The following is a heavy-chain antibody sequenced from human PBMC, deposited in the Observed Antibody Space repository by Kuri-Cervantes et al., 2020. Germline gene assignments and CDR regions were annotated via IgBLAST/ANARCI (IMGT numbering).Heavy chain of an antibody. CDR2: INHSGSS. CDR1: GGSISSSSYY. D-gene: IGHD3-22*01. V-gene: IGHV4-39*07. CDR3: ARGFEDSDGYYLTAYYYYYMDV. Sequence: GSLRLSCTVSGGSISSSSYYWGWIRQPPGKGLEWIGEINHSGSSNYNPSLKSRVTISVDTPKNQFSLKLSSVTAADTAVYYCARGFEDSDGYYLTAYYYYYMDVWGKGATVTVSS. J-gene: IGHJ6*03.